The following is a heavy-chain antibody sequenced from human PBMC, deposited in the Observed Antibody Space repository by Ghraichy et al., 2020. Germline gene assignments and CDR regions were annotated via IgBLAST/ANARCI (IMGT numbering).Heavy chain of an antibody. J-gene: IGHJ4*02. Sequence: GGSLRLSCAASGFTFSSYILHWFPQFPAKGLEWVPVLPPVGGFKIYPDSVKDRFTISRDNAKNTMYLEMNDLRAEDTALYYCARDPTLGAPDYFDYWGQGILVTVSS. CDR2: LPPVGGFK. CDR3: ARDPTLGAPDYFDY. CDR1: GFTFSSYI. V-gene: IGHV3-30*04. D-gene: IGHD1-26*01.